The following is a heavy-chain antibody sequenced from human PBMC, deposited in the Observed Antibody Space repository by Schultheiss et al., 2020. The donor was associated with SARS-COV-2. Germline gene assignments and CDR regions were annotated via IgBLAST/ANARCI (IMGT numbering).Heavy chain of an antibody. D-gene: IGHD4-23*01. CDR2: ISYDGSNK. CDR1: GFTFSSYA. Sequence: GGSLRLSCAASGFTFSSYAMHWVRQAPGKGLEWVAVISYDGSNKYYADSVKGRFTISRDNSKNTLYLQMNSLRAEDTAVYYCAKSDRYDYGGKGDYWGQGTLVTGSS. J-gene: IGHJ4*02. CDR3: AKSDRYDYGGKGDY. V-gene: IGHV3-30*07.